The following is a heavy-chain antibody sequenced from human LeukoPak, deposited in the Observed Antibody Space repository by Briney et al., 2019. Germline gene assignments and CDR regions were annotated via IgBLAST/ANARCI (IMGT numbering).Heavy chain of an antibody. J-gene: IGHJ4*02. CDR1: GDSISSSSSY. Sequence: SETLSLTCSVSGDSISSSSSYWGWIRQPPGKGLEWIGSIYYSGSTYYNPSLKSRVTISVDTSKNQFSLKLSSVTAADTAVYYCARNRIAAAVKGWGQGTLVTVSS. V-gene: IGHV4-39*01. CDR2: IYYSGST. CDR3: ARNRIAAAVKG. D-gene: IGHD6-13*01.